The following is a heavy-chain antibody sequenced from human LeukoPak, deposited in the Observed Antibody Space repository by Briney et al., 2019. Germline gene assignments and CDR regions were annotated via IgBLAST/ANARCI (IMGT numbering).Heavy chain of an antibody. D-gene: IGHD1-26*01. CDR2: IYYSGST. Sequence: SETLSLTCIVSGGSISSSRDYWAWIRQPPGKGLEWIANIYYSGSTYYSPSLKSRVIISVDTSKNQFSLKLSSVTAADTAVYYCARDGRFPPELLPRYFDYWGQGTLVTVSS. V-gene: IGHV4-39*07. CDR3: ARDGRFPPELLPRYFDY. J-gene: IGHJ4*02. CDR1: GGSISSSRDY.